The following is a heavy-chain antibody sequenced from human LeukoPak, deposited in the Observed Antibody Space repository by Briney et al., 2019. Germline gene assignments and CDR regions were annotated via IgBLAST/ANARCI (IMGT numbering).Heavy chain of an antibody. J-gene: IGHJ4*02. Sequence: AASVKVSCKASGGTFSSYAISWVRQAPGQGLEWMGRIIPILGIANCAQKFQGRVTITADKSTSTAYMELSSLRSEDTAVYYCARGLYYYDSSASMGDWGQGTLVTVSS. CDR2: IIPILGIA. CDR1: GGTFSSYA. CDR3: ARGLYYYDSSASMGD. D-gene: IGHD3-22*01. V-gene: IGHV1-69*04.